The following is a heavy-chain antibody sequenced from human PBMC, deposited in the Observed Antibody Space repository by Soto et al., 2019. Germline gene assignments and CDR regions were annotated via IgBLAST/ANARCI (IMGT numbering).Heavy chain of an antibody. CDR2: INPSGGST. V-gene: IGHV1-46*02. J-gene: IGHJ3*02. CDR3: ARGRDYGSAFDI. Sequence: GASVKVSCKASGYTFNSYYMHWVRQAPGQGLEWMGRINPSGGSTSYAQKFQGRVTMTTDTSTSTAYMELRSLRSDDTAVYYCARGRDYGSAFDIWGQGTMVTVSS. D-gene: IGHD4-17*01. CDR1: GYTFNSYY.